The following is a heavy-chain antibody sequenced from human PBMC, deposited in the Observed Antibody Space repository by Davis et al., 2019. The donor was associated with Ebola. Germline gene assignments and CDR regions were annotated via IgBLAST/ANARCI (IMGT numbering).Heavy chain of an antibody. V-gene: IGHV4-61*01. CDR2: IYYSGST. D-gene: IGHD1-14*01. J-gene: IGHJ4*02. Sequence: PSETLSLTCTVSGGSVSSGSYYWSWIRQPPGKGLEWIGYIYYSGSTNYNPSLKSRVTISVDTSKNQFSLKLSSVTAADTAVYYCARASEPGILSHWGQGTLVTVSS. CDR1: GGSVSSGSYY. CDR3: ARASEPGILSH.